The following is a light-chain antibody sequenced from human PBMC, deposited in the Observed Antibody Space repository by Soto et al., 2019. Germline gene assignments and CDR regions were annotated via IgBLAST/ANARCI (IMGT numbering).Light chain of an antibody. J-gene: IGKJ4*01. CDR3: HQRSNWPPLT. V-gene: IGKV3-11*01. CDR2: DAS. Sequence: EIVLTQSPATLSLSPGERATLSCRASQSVSSYLAWYQQKPGQAPRRLIYDASNRATGIPARFSGSGSGTDFTLTISSLEPEDFAVYYCHQRSNWPPLTFGGGTKVEIK. CDR1: QSVSSY.